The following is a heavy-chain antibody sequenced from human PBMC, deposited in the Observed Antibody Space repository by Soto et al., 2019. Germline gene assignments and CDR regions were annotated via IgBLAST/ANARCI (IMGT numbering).Heavy chain of an antibody. J-gene: IGHJ6*02. V-gene: IGHV1-69*13. CDR2: IIPIFGTA. CDR3: ACWGYCSGSSCYHPLTDYYYGMDV. D-gene: IGHD2-15*01. Sequence: ASVKVSCKASGGTFSSYAISWVRQAPGQGLEWMGGIIPIFGTANYAQKFQGRVTITADASTSTAYMELSSLRSEDTAVYYCACWGYCSGSSCYHPLTDYYYGMDVWGQGTTVTVSS. CDR1: GGTFSSYA.